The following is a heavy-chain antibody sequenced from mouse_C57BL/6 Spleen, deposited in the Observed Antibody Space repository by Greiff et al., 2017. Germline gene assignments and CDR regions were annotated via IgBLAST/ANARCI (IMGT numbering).Heavy chain of an antibody. D-gene: IGHD2-4*01. CDR1: GFTFSDYG. V-gene: IGHV5-17*01. CDR2: ISSGSSTI. CDR3: ARVYDYDPYYYAMDY. J-gene: IGHJ4*01. Sequence: EVQGVESGGGLVKPGGSLKLSCAASGFTFSDYGMHWVRQAPEKGLVWVAYISSGSSTIYYADTVKGRFPISRDNAKNTLFLQMTSVRSEDTAMYYCARVYDYDPYYYAMDYWGQGTSVTVSS.